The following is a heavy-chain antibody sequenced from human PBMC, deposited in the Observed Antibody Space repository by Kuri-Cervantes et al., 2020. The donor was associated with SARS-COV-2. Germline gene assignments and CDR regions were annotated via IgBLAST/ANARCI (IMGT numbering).Heavy chain of an antibody. CDR3: ARGTYTYYDFWRGPYFDY. CDR1: GGSFSGYY. V-gene: IGHV4-34*01. Sequence: ESLKISCAVYGGSFSGYYWSWIRQSPGKGLVWIGEINHTGSTNYNPSLKSRVTISVGASKNQFSLKLNSVTAADTAAYYCARGTYTYYDFWRGPYFDYWGQGNLVTVSS. CDR2: INHTGST. J-gene: IGHJ4*02. D-gene: IGHD3-3*01.